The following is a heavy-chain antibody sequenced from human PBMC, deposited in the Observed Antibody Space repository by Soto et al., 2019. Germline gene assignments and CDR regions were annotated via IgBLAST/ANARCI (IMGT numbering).Heavy chain of an antibody. V-gene: IGHV3-23*01. CDR2: ISGSGGST. Sequence: EVQLLESGGGLVQPGGSLRLSCAASGFTFSSYAMSWVRQAPGKGLEWVSAISGSGGSTYYADSVKGRFTISRDNSTNTLYLQMNSLRAEDTAVYYCAKDPIVVVPAAQNLFDYYYYYGMDVWGQGTTVTVSS. CDR1: GFTFSSYA. J-gene: IGHJ6*02. D-gene: IGHD2-2*01. CDR3: AKDPIVVVPAAQNLFDYYYYYGMDV.